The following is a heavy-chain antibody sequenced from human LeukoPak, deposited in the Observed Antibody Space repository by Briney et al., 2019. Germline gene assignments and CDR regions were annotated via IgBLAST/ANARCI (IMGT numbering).Heavy chain of an antibody. D-gene: IGHD2-21*02. V-gene: IGHV3-23*01. CDR3: AKDLLSLVVVTATMFDP. CDR1: GFTFSTYA. J-gene: IGHJ5*02. Sequence: GGSLRLSCAASGFTFSTYAVNWVRQAPGKGLEWVSAITGSGGATYYADSVKGRFTISRDNSKNTLYLQINSLRAEDTAVYYCAKDLLSLVVVTATMFDPWGQGTLVTVSS. CDR2: ITGSGGAT.